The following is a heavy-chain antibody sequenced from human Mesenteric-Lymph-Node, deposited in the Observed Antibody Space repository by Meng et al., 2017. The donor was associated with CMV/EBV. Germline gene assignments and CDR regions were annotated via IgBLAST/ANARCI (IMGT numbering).Heavy chain of an antibody. CDR2: INVDGYST. CDR3: VRVGSDWSIDY. D-gene: IGHD6-19*01. CDR1: GFAFSKYG. Sequence: SCAASGFAFSKYGMHGVRQAPGKGRVWVSRINVDGYSTNYADSVRGRFSISRDNAKNTLYLQMSSLRAEDTAVYYCVRVGSDWSIDYWGQGTLVTVSS. J-gene: IGHJ4*02. V-gene: IGHV3-74*01.